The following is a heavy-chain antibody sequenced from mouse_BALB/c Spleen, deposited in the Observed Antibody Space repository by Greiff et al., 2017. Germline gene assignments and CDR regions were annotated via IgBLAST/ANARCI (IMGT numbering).Heavy chain of an antibody. V-gene: IGHV1S81*02. CDR1: GYTFTSYW. CDR2: INPSNGRT. D-gene: IGHD2-4*01. J-gene: IGHJ4*01. Sequence: QVQLQQPGAELVKPGASVKLSCKASGYTFTSYWMPWVQQRPGQGLEWIGEINPSNGRTNYNEKFKRKATLTVDTSSSTSYMQLSSQTSEDSAVYCCARNDDGYYYAMDYWGQGTSVTVSS. CDR3: ARNDDGYYYAMDY.